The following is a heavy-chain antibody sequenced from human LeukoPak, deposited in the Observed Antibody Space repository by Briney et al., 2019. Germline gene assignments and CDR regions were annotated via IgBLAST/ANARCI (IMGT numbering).Heavy chain of an antibody. J-gene: IGHJ4*02. D-gene: IGHD6-13*01. Sequence: SETLSLTCTVSGGSISSSSYYWGWIRQPPGKGLEWIGEINHSGSTNYNPSLKSRVTISVDTSKNQFSLKLSSVTAADTAVYYCARNRIAAAGDFDYWGQGTLVTVSS. CDR2: INHSGST. V-gene: IGHV4-39*07. CDR3: ARNRIAAAGDFDY. CDR1: GGSISSSSYY.